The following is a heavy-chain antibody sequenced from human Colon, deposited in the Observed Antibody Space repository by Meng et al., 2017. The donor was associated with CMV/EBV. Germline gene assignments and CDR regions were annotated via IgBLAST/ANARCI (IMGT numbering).Heavy chain of an antibody. CDR1: GYTFTSYG. J-gene: IGHJ5*02. V-gene: IGHV1-18*01. Sequence: ASVKVSCKASGYTFTSYGISWVRQAPGQGLEWMGWISAYNGNTNYAQNLQGRVTMTTDTSTSTAYMELRSLRSDDTAVYYCARGPSKVIVVVPAARGWWFDPWGQGTLVTVSS. CDR3: ARGPSKVIVVVPAARGWWFDP. CDR2: ISAYNGNT. D-gene: IGHD2-2*01.